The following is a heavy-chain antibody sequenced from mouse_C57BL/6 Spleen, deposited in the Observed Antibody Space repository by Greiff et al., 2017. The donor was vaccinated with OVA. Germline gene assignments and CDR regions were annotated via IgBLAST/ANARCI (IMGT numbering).Heavy chain of an antibody. CDR2: IDPSDSYT. J-gene: IGHJ2*01. CDR1: GYTFTSYW. V-gene: IGHV1-50*01. Sequence: QVQLQQPGAELVKPGASVQLSCKASGYTFTSYWMQWVKQRPGQGLEWIGEIDPSDSYTNYNQKFKGKATLTVDTSSSTAYMQLSSLTSEDSAVYYCARRLSDYWGQGTTLTVSS. CDR3: ARRLSDY.